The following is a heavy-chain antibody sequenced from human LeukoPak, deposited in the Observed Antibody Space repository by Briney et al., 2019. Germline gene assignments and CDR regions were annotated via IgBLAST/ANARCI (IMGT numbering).Heavy chain of an antibody. J-gene: IGHJ4*02. CDR3: AKYGSGSCYKASYDY. V-gene: IGHV3-23*01. D-gene: IGHD3-10*01. Sequence: GGSLRLSCAASGFTFSSYAMSWVRQAPGKGLEWVSAISCSGGSTYYADSVKGRFTISRDNSKNTLYLQMNSLRAEDTAVYYCAKYGSGSCYKASYDYWGQGTLVTVSS. CDR2: ISCSGGST. CDR1: GFTFSSYA.